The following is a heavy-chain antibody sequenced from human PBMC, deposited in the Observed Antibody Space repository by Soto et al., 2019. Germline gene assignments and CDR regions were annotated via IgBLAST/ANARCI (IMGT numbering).Heavy chain of an antibody. CDR2: INHSGST. CDR3: ARVAAVATSNWFDP. Sequence: SETLSLTCAVYGGSFSGYYWSWIRQPPGKGLEWIGEINHSGSTNYNPSLKSRFTISVDTSKNQFSLKLSSVTAADTAVYYCARVAAVATSNWFDPWGQGTLVTVSS. D-gene: IGHD5-12*01. CDR1: GGSFSGYY. V-gene: IGHV4-34*01. J-gene: IGHJ5*02.